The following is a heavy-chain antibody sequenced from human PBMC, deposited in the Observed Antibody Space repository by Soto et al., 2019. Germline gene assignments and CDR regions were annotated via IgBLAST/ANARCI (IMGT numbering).Heavy chain of an antibody. J-gene: IGHJ6*03. V-gene: IGHV4-34*01. D-gene: IGHD6-6*01. CDR1: GGAFIGYY. Sequence: LFLTCSVYGGAFIGYYLSCIRQPPGKGLEWIGEINHSGSTNYNPSLKSRVTISVDTSKNQFSLKLSSVTAADTAVYYCARLPNIYSSSSYYYYYYYMDVWGKGTTVTVSS. CDR2: INHSGST. CDR3: ARLPNIYSSSSYYYYYYYMDV.